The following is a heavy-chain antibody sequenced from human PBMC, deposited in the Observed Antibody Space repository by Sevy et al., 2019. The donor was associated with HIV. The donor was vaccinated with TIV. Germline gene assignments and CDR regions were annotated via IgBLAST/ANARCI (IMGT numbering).Heavy chain of an antibody. CDR2: ISAYNGNT. CDR1: GYTFTSYG. V-gene: IGHV1-18*01. CDR3: ARDSIHPKYYYYGMDV. Sequence: ASVKVSCKASGYTFTSYGISWVRQAPGQGLEWMGWISAYNGNTNYAQKLQGRVTMTTDTSTSTAYMELRSLRSDDTAVYYCARDSIHPKYYYYGMDVWGQGTTVIVSS. J-gene: IGHJ6*02.